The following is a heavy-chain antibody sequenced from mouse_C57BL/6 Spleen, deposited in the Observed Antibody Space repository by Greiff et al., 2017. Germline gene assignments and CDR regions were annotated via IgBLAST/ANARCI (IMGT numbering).Heavy chain of an antibody. Sequence: QVQLQQPGAELVKPGASVKMSCKASGYTFTSYWITWVKQRPGQGLEWIGDIYPGSGSTNYNEKFKSKATLTVDTSSSTAYMQLSSLTSEDSAVYYGARGGYYYGSSYGGFAYWGQGTLVTVSA. CDR3: ARGGYYYGSSYGGFAY. J-gene: IGHJ3*01. CDR1: GYTFTSYW. V-gene: IGHV1-55*01. D-gene: IGHD1-1*01. CDR2: IYPGSGST.